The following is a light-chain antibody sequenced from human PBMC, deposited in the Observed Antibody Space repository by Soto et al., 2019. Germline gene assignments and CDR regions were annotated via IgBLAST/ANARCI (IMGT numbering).Light chain of an antibody. Sequence: IILTQSPGTLSLSPGERATLSCRASQSVSNNYLAWYQQKPGQAPRLLIYGASNRATGIPDRFSGSGSGTDFTLTISRLEPEDFATYYCQPYNNWPLTFGGGTKVDIK. V-gene: IGKV3-20*01. CDR3: QPYNNWPLT. J-gene: IGKJ4*01. CDR1: QSVSNNY. CDR2: GAS.